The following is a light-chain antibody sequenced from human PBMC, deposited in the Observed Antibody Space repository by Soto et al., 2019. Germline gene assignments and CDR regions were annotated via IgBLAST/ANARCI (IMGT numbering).Light chain of an antibody. Sequence: QLVLTQSPSASASLGASVKLTCTLSSGHSSYAIAWHQQQPEKGPRYLMKLNSDGSHSKGDGIPDRFLGSSSGAERYLTISSLQSEDEADYYCQTWGTGIRVFGTGTKVTVL. CDR2: LNSDGSH. CDR1: SGHSSYA. V-gene: IGLV4-69*01. CDR3: QTWGTGIRV. J-gene: IGLJ1*01.